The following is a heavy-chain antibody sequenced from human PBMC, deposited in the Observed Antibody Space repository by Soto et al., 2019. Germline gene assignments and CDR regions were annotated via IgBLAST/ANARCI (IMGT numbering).Heavy chain of an antibody. V-gene: IGHV4-4*07. D-gene: IGHD5-12*01. CDR1: GGSVNTFY. CDR2: IFSSGST. Sequence: SETLSLTCTVSGGSVNTFYWSWVRQPAGKGLEWIGRIFSSGSTSFNPSLESRVAMSVDTSKNHFSLNLSSVTAADMAVYYCAREGSYSAYNFAHGIQLWSFDFWGQGALVTVSS. J-gene: IGHJ4*02. CDR3: AREGSYSAYNFAHGIQLWSFDF.